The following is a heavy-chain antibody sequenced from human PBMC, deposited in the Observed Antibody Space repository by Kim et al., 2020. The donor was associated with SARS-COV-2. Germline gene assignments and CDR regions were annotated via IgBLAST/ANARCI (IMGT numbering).Heavy chain of an antibody. D-gene: IGHD5-12*01. V-gene: IGHV1-46*01. J-gene: IGHJ4*02. CDR3: AREAIVATSTGFDY. Sequence: AQKFQGRVTMTRDTSTSTVYMELSSLRSEDTAVYYCAREAIVATSTGFDYWGQGTLVTVSS.